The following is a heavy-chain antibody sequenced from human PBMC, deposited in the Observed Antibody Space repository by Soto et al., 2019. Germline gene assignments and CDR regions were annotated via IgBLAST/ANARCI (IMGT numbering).Heavy chain of an antibody. CDR2: ISNDGSDK. CDR1: GFTFNNYG. CDR3: AKDQGIAASHGID. V-gene: IGHV3-30*18. D-gene: IGHD6-13*01. J-gene: IGHJ3*01. Sequence: GGSLRLSCAASGFTFNNYGMHWVRQAPGKGLEWVAVISNDGSDKYYADSVKGRLTISRDNSKNTVYLQMNILRAEDTAVYYCAKDQGIAASHGIDWGQGTMVTVSS.